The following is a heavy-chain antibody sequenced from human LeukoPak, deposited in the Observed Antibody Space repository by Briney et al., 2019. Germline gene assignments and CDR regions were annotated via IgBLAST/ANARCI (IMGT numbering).Heavy chain of an antibody. V-gene: IGHV1-2*02. Sequence: GASVKVSCKASGYTFTGYYMHWVRQSPGQGLEGMGWINPNSGGTNYAQKFQGRVTMTRDTSITTAYMELSRLRFDDTAVYYCARDLGSAYPKVDAFDIWGQGTMVTVSS. CDR1: GYTFTGYY. CDR2: INPNSGGT. D-gene: IGHD3-22*01. J-gene: IGHJ3*02. CDR3: ARDLGSAYPKVDAFDI.